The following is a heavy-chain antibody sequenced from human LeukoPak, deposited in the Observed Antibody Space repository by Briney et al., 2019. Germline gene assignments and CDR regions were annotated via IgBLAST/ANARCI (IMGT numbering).Heavy chain of an antibody. J-gene: IGHJ4*02. D-gene: IGHD1-26*01. CDR1: GGTFSSYA. CDR2: IIPILGIA. V-gene: IGHV1-69*04. CDR3: ARDLEWELPGI. Sequence: ASAKVSCKASGGTFSSYAISWVRQAPGQGLEWMGRIIPILGIANYAQKFQGRVTITADKSTSTAYMELSSLRSEDTAVYYCARDLEWELPGIWGQGTLVTVSS.